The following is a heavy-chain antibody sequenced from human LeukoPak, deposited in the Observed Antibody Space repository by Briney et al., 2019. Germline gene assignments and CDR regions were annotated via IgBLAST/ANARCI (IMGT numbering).Heavy chain of an antibody. D-gene: IGHD6-13*01. CDR3: ARVVGLTGYSSSWYSGYYYYMDV. J-gene: IGHJ6*03. CDR1: GGTFSSYA. Sequence: SVKVSCKASGGTFSSYAISWVRQAPGQGLEWMGGIIPMFGTANYAQKFQDRLTITADKSTSTAYMELSSLRSEDTAVYYCARVVGLTGYSSSWYSGYYYYMDVWGRGTTVTVSS. CDR2: IIPMFGTA. V-gene: IGHV1-69*06.